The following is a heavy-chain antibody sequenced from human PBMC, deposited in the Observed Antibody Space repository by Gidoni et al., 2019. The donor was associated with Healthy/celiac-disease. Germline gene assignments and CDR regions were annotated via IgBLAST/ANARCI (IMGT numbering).Heavy chain of an antibody. CDR1: GFTFDDYA. D-gene: IGHD1-7*01. Sequence: EVQLVESGGGLVQPGRSLRLSCAASGFTFDDYAMHWVRQAPGKGLEWVSGISWNSGSIGYADSVKGRFTISRDNAKNSLYLQMNSLRAEDTALYYCAKGGNNWNYLFDYWGQGTLVTVSS. V-gene: IGHV3-9*01. J-gene: IGHJ4*02. CDR3: AKGGNNWNYLFDY. CDR2: ISWNSGSI.